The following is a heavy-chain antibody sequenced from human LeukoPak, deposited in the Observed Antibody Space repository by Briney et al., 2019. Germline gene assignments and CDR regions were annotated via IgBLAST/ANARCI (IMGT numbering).Heavy chain of an antibody. V-gene: IGHV3-21*01. J-gene: IGHJ4*02. CDR3: ARAPRHVGLTPYYIDY. CDR1: GFTFSSYS. Sequence: GGSLRLSCAASGFTFSSYSMNWVRQAPGEGLEWVSSISSSSSYIYYADSVKGRFTISRDNAKNSLYLQMNSPRAEDTAVYYCARAPRHVGLTPYYIDYWGQGTLVTVSS. CDR2: ISSSSSYI.